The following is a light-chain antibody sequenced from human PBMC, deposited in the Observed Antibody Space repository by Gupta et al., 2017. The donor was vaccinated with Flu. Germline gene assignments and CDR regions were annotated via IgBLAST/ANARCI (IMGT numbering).Light chain of an antibody. CDR3: QHCNSSSDT. CDR1: QSISYW. J-gene: IGKJ4*01. Sequence: DIQMTQSPSTLSASVGDRVTITCRASQSISYWLDWYQQKPGKAPKLLIYEASTLERGVPSRFSGSGSRTEFILTISRQQPDDFAYYYRQHCNSSSDTFGRGTKVEIK. CDR2: EAS. V-gene: IGKV1-5*01.